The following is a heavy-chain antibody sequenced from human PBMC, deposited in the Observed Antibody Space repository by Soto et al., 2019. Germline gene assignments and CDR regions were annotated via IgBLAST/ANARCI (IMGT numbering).Heavy chain of an antibody. CDR2: INHSGST. Sequence: SETLSLTCAVYGGSFSGYYWSWIRQPPGKGLEWIGEINHSGSTNYNPSLKSRVTISVDTSKNQFSLKLSFVTAADTVVFYCASHSSSWYYFDYWGQGTLVTVSS. CDR1: GGSFSGYY. CDR3: ASHSSSWYYFDY. D-gene: IGHD6-13*01. J-gene: IGHJ4*02. V-gene: IGHV4-34*01.